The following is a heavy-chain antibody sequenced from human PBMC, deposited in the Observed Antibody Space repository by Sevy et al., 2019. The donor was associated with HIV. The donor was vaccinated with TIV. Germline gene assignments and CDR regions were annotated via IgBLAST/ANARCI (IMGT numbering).Heavy chain of an antibody. D-gene: IGHD5-18*01. CDR2: MRSKPFAGTT. Sequence: GGSLRLSCTTSGFTLGDYAMNWVRQAPGKGLEWVGFMRSKPFAGTTEYAASVKGRFTIPTDDSEASAHLQMNSLRTEDTGVYYCIRGRLLGYTAMVPDYWGQGTLVTVSS. CDR3: IRGRLLGYTAMVPDY. CDR1: GFTLGDYA. V-gene: IGHV3-49*04. J-gene: IGHJ4*02.